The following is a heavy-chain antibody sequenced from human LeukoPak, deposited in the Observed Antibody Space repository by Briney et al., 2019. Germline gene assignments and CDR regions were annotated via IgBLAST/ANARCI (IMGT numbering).Heavy chain of an antibody. D-gene: IGHD3-3*01. J-gene: IGHJ5*02. CDR1: GYTFTSYA. Sequence: GASVKVSCKASGYTFTSYAMNWVRQAPGQGLEWMGWINTNTGNPTYAQGFTGRFVFSLDTSVSTAYLQISSLKAEDTAVYYCARVDAREPITIFVPTRGNWFDPWGQGTLVTVSS. V-gene: IGHV7-4-1*02. CDR3: ARVDAREPITIFVPTRGNWFDP. CDR2: INTNTGNP.